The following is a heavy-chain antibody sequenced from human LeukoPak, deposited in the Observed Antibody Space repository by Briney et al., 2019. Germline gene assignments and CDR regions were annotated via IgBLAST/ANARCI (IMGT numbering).Heavy chain of an antibody. J-gene: IGHJ5*02. D-gene: IGHD1-26*01. Sequence: GASVKVSCKASGYTFISYGITWVRQAPGQGLEWMGLINPTGGSTGYAQKFQGRVTMTRDMSTSTDYMELSSLRSEDTAIYYCARDNSVGDNVWWFDPWGQGTLVTVSS. CDR3: ARDNSVGDNVWWFDP. V-gene: IGHV1-46*01. CDR1: GYTFISYG. CDR2: INPTGGST.